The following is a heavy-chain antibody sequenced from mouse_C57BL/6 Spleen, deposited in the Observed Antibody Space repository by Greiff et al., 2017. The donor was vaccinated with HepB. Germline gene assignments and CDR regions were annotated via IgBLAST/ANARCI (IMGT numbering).Heavy chain of an antibody. J-gene: IGHJ4*01. Sequence: EVKLMESGEGLVKPGGSLKLSCAASGFTFSSYAMSWVRQTPEKRLEWVAYISSGGDYIYYADTVKGRFTISRDNARNTLYLQMSSLKSEDTAMYYCTVGWLLRYAMDYWGEGTSATVSS. CDR3: TVGWLLRYAMDY. V-gene: IGHV5-9-1*02. D-gene: IGHD2-3*01. CDR2: ISSGGDYI. CDR1: GFTFSSYA.